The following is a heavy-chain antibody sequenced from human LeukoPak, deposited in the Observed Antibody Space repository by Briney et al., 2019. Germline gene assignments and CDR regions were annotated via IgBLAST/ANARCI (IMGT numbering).Heavy chain of an antibody. CDR1: GFTFSSYG. CDR3: TSWGDTTAEYFQR. CDR2: IWYDGSNK. Sequence: TGGSLRLSCAASGFTFSSYGMHWVRQAPGKGLEWVAVIWYDGSNKYYADSVKGRFTISRDNSKNTLYLQMNSLRAEDTAVYYCTSWGDTTAEYFQRWGQGTLDTVSS. J-gene: IGHJ1*01. V-gene: IGHV3-33*01. D-gene: IGHD2-21*02.